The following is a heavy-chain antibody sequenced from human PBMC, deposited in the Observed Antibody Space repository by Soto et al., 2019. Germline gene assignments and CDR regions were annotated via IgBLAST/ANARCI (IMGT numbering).Heavy chain of an antibody. CDR3: ARHSDFWSGPSYYYYYMDV. Sequence: GESLKISCKGSGYSFTSYWIGWVRQMPGKGLEWMGIIYPGDSDTRYSPSFQGQVTISADKSISTAYLQWSSLKASDTAMYYCARHSDFWSGPSYYYYYMDVWGKGTTVTVSS. CDR2: IYPGDSDT. CDR1: GYSFTSYW. J-gene: IGHJ6*03. D-gene: IGHD3-3*01. V-gene: IGHV5-51*01.